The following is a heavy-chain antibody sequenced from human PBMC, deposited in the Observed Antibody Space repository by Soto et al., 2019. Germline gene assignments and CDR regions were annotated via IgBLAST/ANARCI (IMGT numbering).Heavy chain of an antibody. D-gene: IGHD3-10*01. V-gene: IGHV3-23*01. CDR2: ISGCGDTT. CDR1: GFTFNNYA. J-gene: IGHJ4*02. CDR3: AKGRGGSGSLTPRVDF. Sequence: EVQLLESGGGLVQPGGSLRLSCAASGFTFNNYAMTWVRQAPGKGLEWVSAISGCGDTTSYADSVKGRFTVSRDGSKHTLYLQMSSLRAEDTALYYCAKGRGGSGSLTPRVDFWGQGTLVTVSS.